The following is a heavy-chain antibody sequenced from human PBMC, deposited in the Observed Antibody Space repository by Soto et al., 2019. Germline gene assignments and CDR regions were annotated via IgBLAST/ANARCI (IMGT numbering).Heavy chain of an antibody. CDR2: VYYSGST. V-gene: IGHV4-30-4*01. J-gene: IGHJ6*02. D-gene: IGHD1-1*01. CDR3: ARAVRTTVYYYYYGMDV. Sequence: PSETLSLTCTVSGGSISSGDYCWSGIRQPAGKGLEWIGYVYYSGSTYSNPSPKSRVAISIDTSKNQFSLNLSSVTAADTAVYYCARAVRTTVYYYYYGMDVWGQGTTITVSS. CDR1: GGSISSGDYC.